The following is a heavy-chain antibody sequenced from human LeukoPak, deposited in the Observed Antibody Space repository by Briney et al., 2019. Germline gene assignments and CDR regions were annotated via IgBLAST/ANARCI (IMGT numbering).Heavy chain of an antibody. Sequence: GGSLRLSCAASGFIFDDYAVHWVRQAPGKGLEWVSLISGDGGSTYYADSVKGRFTISRDNSKNSLYLQMNSLRTEDTALYYCAAGLGPYMDVWGKGTTVTVSS. CDR3: AAGLGPYMDV. D-gene: IGHD6-19*01. CDR2: ISGDGGST. V-gene: IGHV3-43*02. CDR1: GFIFDDYA. J-gene: IGHJ6*03.